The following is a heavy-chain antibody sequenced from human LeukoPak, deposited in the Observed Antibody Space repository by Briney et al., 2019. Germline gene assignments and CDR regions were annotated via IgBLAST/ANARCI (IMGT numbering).Heavy chain of an antibody. Sequence: ASVKVSCKASGFIFTDYFIHWVRQAPGQGPEWVGWVNPHSGGTRYAQAFQGRVSMTRDTAITTAYMELSRLRSDDTAVYYCVRDMGYESSSINHWGQGTLVTVSS. D-gene: IGHD6-6*01. V-gene: IGHV1-2*02. CDR3: VRDMGYESSSINH. CDR1: GFIFTDYF. CDR2: VNPHSGGT. J-gene: IGHJ4*02.